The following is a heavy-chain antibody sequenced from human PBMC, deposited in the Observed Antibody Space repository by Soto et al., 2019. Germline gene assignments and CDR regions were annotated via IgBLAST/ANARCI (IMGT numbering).Heavy chain of an antibody. CDR3: ARGTRTMVRGVINLYYYYYGMDV. J-gene: IGHJ6*02. D-gene: IGHD3-10*01. V-gene: IGHV4-34*01. Sequence: LSLTCAVYGGSFSGYYWSWIRQPPGKGLEWIGEINHSGSTNYNPSLKSRVTISVDTSKNQFSLKLSSVTAADTAVYYCARGTRTMVRGVINLYYYYYGMDVWGQGTTVTVSS. CDR2: INHSGST. CDR1: GGSFSGYY.